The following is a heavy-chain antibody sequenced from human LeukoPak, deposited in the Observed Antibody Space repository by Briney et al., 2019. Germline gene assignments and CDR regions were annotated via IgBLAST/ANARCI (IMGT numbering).Heavy chain of an antibody. CDR2: IIPIFGTA. CDR1: GGTFSSYA. V-gene: IGHV1-69*01. CDR3: ARDPPFHIAAADPGAYNWFDP. J-gene: IGHJ5*02. Sequence: SVKVSCKASGGTFSSYAISWVRQAPGQGLEWMGGIIPIFGTANYAQKFQGRVTITADESTSTAYMELSSLRSDDTAVYYCARDPPFHIAAADPGAYNWFDPWGQGTLVTVSS. D-gene: IGHD6-13*01.